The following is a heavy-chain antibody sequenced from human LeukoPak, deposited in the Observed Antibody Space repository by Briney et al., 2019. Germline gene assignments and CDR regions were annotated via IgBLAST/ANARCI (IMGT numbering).Heavy chain of an antibody. Sequence: AGGSLRLSCAASGFTFSSYSMNWVRQAPGKGLEWVSSISSSSSYIYYADSVKGRFTISRDNAKNSLYLQMNSLRAEDTVVYYCARDGSATDAFDIWGQGTMVTVSS. CDR3: ARDGSATDAFDI. D-gene: IGHD1-26*01. J-gene: IGHJ3*02. V-gene: IGHV3-21*01. CDR2: ISSSSSYI. CDR1: GFTFSSYS.